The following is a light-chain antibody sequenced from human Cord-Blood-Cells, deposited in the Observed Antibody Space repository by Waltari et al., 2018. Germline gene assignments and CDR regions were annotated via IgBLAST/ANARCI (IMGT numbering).Light chain of an antibody. CDR1: SSDVGGYNY. CDR3: SSYTSSSTVV. J-gene: IGLJ2*01. V-gene: IGLV2-14*01. CDR2: EVS. Sequence: QSALTQPASVSGSPRQSITIYCTGTSSDVGGYNYVSWYQQHPGKAPKLMIYEVSNRPSGVSNRFSGSKSGNTASLTISGLQAEDEADYYCSSYTSSSTVVFGGGTKLTVL.